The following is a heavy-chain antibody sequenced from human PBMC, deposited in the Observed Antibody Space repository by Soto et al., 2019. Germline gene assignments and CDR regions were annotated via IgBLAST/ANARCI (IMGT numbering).Heavy chain of an antibody. CDR3: VKDYSHGRFPDY. CDR2: STYVGGTP. Sequence: PGGSLRLSCSASGFNLKDYGMHWVRQAPGKGLEQVAASTYVGGTPYYAQSVKGRFTVSRDNSKNTLYLQMGSLRPEDMGTYFCVKDYSHGRFPDYWGQGTLVTVSS. D-gene: IGHD1-26*01. CDR1: GFNLKDYG. V-gene: IGHV3-64D*06. J-gene: IGHJ4*02.